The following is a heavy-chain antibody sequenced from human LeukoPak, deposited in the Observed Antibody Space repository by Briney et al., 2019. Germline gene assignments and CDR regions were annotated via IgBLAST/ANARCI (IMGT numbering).Heavy chain of an antibody. CDR1: GFTFSSYD. V-gene: IGHV3-13*01. Sequence: PGGSLRLSCAASGFTFSSYDMHWVRQATGKGLEWVSAIGTAGDTYYPGSVKGRFTISRENAKNSLYLQMNSLRAGDTAMYYCARGRMVLPRDSSGGFDYWGQGTLVTVSS. D-gene: IGHD3-22*01. CDR2: IGTAGDT. CDR3: ARGRMVLPRDSSGGFDY. J-gene: IGHJ4*02.